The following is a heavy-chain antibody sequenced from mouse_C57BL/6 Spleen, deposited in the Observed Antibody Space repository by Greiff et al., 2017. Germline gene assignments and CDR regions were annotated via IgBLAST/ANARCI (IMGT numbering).Heavy chain of an antibody. J-gene: IGHJ3*01. Sequence: VKLMESGAELVKPGASVKLSCKASGYTFTEYTIHWVKQRSGQGLEWIGWFYPGSGSIKYNEKFKDKATLTADKSSSTVYMELSRLTSEDSAVYFCARHEEGGLYGNYAFAYWGQGTLVTVSA. CDR1: GYTFTEYT. D-gene: IGHD2-1*01. V-gene: IGHV1-62-2*01. CDR3: ARHEEGGLYGNYAFAY. CDR2: FYPGSGSI.